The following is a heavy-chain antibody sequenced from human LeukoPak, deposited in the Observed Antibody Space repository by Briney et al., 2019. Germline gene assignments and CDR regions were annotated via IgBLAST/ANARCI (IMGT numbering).Heavy chain of an antibody. CDR3: SSGYYYDLFDY. V-gene: IGHV3-74*01. J-gene: IGHJ4*02. CDR1: GFTFSSYL. Sequence: GSLRLSCAASGFTFSSYLMHWVRQAPGKGLVWVSRINSDGSSTSYADSVKGRFTISRDNAKNTLYLQMNSLRAEDTAVYYCSSGYYYDLFDYWGQGTLVTVSS. CDR2: INSDGSST. D-gene: IGHD3-22*01.